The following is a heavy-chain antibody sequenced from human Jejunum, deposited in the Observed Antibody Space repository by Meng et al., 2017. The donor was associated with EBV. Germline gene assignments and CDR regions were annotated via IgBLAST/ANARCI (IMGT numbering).Heavy chain of an antibody. CDR2: INPSNGKT. J-gene: IGHJ5*02. CDR1: GFTFNNYY. V-gene: IGHV1-8*01. D-gene: IGHD3-3*01. Sequence: LGAELKKPGASGTCYVKSCGFTFNNYYINWVRQASGQGLEGIGWINPSNGKTGYAQKFQGRVTMTRDASTSTAYMELSSLRSDDTAVYFCARGAQPIDLWGQGTLVTVSS. CDR3: ARGAQPIDL.